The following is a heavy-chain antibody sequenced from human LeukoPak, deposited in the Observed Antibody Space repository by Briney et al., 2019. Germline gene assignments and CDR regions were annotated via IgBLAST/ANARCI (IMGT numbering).Heavy chain of an antibody. Sequence: GASVKVSCKASRGTFSSYAISWVRQAPGQGLEWMGGIIPIFGTANYAQKFQGRVTITADESTSTAYMELSSLRSEDTAVYYCAKDPRRGSYYGPRYFDYWGQGTLVTVSS. CDR2: IIPIFGTA. CDR3: AKDPRRGSYYGPRYFDY. D-gene: IGHD1-26*01. J-gene: IGHJ4*02. CDR1: RGTFSSYA. V-gene: IGHV1-69*13.